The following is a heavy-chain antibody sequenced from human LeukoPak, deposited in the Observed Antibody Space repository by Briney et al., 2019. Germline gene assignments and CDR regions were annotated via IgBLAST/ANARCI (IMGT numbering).Heavy chain of an antibody. J-gene: IGHJ4*02. CDR1: GYTFTTYG. CDR3: ASLDY. CDR2: ISAYNGKT. Sequence: VASVKVSCKASGYTFTTYGITWVRQAPGQGLEWMGWISAYNGKTNSAQKVQGGVTMTRDSSTRTAYMELRSLRSEDTAVYYCASLDYWGQGTLVTVS. V-gene: IGHV1-18*01.